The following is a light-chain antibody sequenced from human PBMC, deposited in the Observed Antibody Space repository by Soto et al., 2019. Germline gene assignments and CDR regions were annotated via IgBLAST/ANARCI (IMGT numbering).Light chain of an antibody. V-gene: IGKV4-1*01. CDR1: QSVLYSSNNKNY. Sequence: DIVMTQSPDTLAVSLGERATINCKSSQSVLYSSNNKNYLAWYQHKPGQPPKLLIYWASTRQFGVPDRFSGSGSGTDFTLTIRSLQAEDVAVYYCQQYYTTPMYTFGQGTKLEIK. CDR2: WAS. J-gene: IGKJ2*01. CDR3: QQYYTTPMYT.